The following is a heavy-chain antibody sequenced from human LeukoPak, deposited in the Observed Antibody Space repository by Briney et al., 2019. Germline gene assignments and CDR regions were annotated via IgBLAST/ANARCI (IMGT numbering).Heavy chain of an antibody. J-gene: IGHJ4*02. CDR3: AKSFGYSSRGNFDY. CDR2: INGDGSIT. D-gene: IGHD6-13*01. V-gene: IGHV3-74*01. Sequence: GGSLRLSCAASEFTFGNHWMHWVRQAPGKGLVWVSRINGDGSITDYADSVKGRFTISRDNSKNTLYLQMNSLRAEDTAVYYCAKSFGYSSRGNFDYWGQGTLVTVSS. CDR1: EFTFGNHW.